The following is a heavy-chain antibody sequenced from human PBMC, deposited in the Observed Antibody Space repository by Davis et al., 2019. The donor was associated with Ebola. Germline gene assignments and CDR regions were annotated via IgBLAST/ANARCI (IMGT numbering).Heavy chain of an antibody. V-gene: IGHV4-34*01. CDR3: ARQWQRLAWFDP. J-gene: IGHJ5*02. CDR2: INRSGST. CDR1: GGSFSGYY. D-gene: IGHD6-25*01. Sequence: PSETLSLTCAVYGGSFSGYYWTWIRQPPGKGLEWIGEINRSGSTNYNPSLKSRVTISVDTSKNQFSLNLSSVTAADTAVYYCARQWQRLAWFDPWGQGTLVTVSS.